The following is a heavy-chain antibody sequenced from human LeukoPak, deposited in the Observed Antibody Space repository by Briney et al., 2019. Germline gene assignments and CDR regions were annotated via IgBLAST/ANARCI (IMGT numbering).Heavy chain of an antibody. CDR2: ISYDGSNK. J-gene: IGHJ4*02. V-gene: IGHV3-30-3*01. D-gene: IGHD3-16*01. CDR3: ARDGSDLGDY. CDR1: GFTFSSYA. Sequence: GGSLRLSCASSGFTFSSYAMHWVRQAPGKGLEWVAVISYDGSNKYYADSVKGRFTISRDNSKNTLYLQMNSLRAEDTAVYYCARDGSDLGDYWGQGTLVTVSS.